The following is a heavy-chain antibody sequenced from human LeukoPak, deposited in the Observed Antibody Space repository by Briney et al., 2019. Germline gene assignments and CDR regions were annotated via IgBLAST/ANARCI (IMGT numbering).Heavy chain of an antibody. V-gene: IGHV3-23*01. CDR2: IGGSGGNK. CDR3: AKGYWNPGY. Sequence: PGGSLRLSCVASGFTFSTYAMTWVRQAPGKGLEWVSGIGGSGGNKYYADAVKGRFTISRDNSKSTLYLQMNNLRAEDTDLYYCAKGYWNPGYWGQGTLVPVSS. CDR1: GFTFSTYA. D-gene: IGHD1-1*01. J-gene: IGHJ4*02.